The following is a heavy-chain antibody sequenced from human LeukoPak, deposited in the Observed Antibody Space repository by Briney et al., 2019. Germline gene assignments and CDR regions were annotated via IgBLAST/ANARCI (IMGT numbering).Heavy chain of an antibody. Sequence: GGSLRLSCAASAFTFSSYGMHWVRQAPGKGLEWVALISYDGSDKDYADSVKGRITISRDNSKNTLYLQMNSLRAEDTAVYYCAKGVGYCSGGSCQQFDYWGQGTLVTVSS. V-gene: IGHV3-30*18. J-gene: IGHJ4*02. CDR1: AFTFSSYG. CDR3: AKGVGYCSGGSCQQFDY. D-gene: IGHD2-15*01. CDR2: ISYDGSDK.